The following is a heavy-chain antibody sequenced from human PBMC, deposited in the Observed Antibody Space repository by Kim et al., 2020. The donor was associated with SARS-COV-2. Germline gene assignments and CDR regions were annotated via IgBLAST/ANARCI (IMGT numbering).Heavy chain of an antibody. D-gene: IGHD5-18*01. CDR1: GYTFTGYY. J-gene: IGHJ6*02. CDR2: INPNSGGT. CDR3: ARDWIQLQYYYYGVDV. Sequence: ASVKVSCKASGYTFTGYYMHWVRQAPGQGLEWMGRINPNSGGTNYAQKFQGRVTMTRETSISTAYMELSRLRSDDTAVYYCARDWIQLQYYYYGVDVWGQGTTVTVS. V-gene: IGHV1-2*06.